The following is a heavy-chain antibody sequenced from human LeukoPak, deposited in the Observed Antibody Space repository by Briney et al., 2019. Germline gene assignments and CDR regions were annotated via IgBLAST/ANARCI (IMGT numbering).Heavy chain of an antibody. D-gene: IGHD5-24*01. J-gene: IGHJ4*02. CDR1: GGTFSSYA. CDR3: ARESRDGYNFGY. V-gene: IGHV1-69*13. Sequence: SVKVSCKASGGTFSSYAISWVRQAPGQGLEWMGGIIPIFGTANYAQKFQGRVTITADESTSTAYMELSSLRSEDTAVYYCARESRDGYNFGYWGQGTLVTASS. CDR2: IIPIFGTA.